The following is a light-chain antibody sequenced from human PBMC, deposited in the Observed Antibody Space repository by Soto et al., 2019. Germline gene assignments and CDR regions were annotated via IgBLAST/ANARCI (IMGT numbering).Light chain of an antibody. V-gene: IGKV4-1*01. Sequence: DFVLTQSPESLSVSLGERATIRSRPARGVFYSPNIKNNLAGYQQKPEKPLKLFISWASTLESGVPDRFSGSGSGTDFTLTIDSLQAEDVAIYYCQHYYEFPYTFGQGTNLEIK. CDR1: RGVFYSPNIKNN. CDR3: QHYYEFPYT. CDR2: WAS. J-gene: IGKJ2*01.